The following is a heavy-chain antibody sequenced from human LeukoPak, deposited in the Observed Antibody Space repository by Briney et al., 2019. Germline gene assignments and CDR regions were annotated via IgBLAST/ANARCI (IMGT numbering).Heavy chain of an antibody. V-gene: IGHV1-18*01. Sequence: ASVKVSCKASGYTFTSYGISWVRQAPGQGLEWMGWISAYNGNTNYAQKLQGRVTMTRDTSISTAYMELSRLRSDDTAVYYCASTYYGSGSYRYYYYYMDVWGKGTTVTVSS. CDR3: ASTYYGSGSYRYYYYYMDV. D-gene: IGHD3-10*01. CDR2: ISAYNGNT. CDR1: GYTFTSYG. J-gene: IGHJ6*03.